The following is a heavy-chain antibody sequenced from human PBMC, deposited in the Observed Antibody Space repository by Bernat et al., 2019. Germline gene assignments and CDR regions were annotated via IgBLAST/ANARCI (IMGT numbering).Heavy chain of an antibody. CDR2: INSDGSST. Sequence: EVQLVESGGGLVQPGGSLRLSCAASGFTFSSYWMHWVRQAPGKGLVWVSRINSDGSSTSYADSVKGRFTISSANAKNTLYLQMNSLRAEDTAVYYCARGDYGGDTFFDYWGQGTLVTVSS. J-gene: IGHJ4*02. CDR3: ARGDYGGDTFFDY. D-gene: IGHD4/OR15-4a*01. CDR1: GFTFSSYW. V-gene: IGHV3-74*01.